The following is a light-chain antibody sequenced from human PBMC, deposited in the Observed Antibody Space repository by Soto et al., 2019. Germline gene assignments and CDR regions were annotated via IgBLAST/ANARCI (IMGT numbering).Light chain of an antibody. V-gene: IGKV3-20*01. CDR2: GVS. CDR3: QQYGSSPLT. Sequence: EIVLTQSPGTLSLSPGERATLSCRASQSVSSSYLAWYQQKPGQAPRLFIYGVSSRATGIPDRFSGSGSGTDFTLTISRLEPEDFAVYYCQQYGSSPLTFGQGTKVEI. CDR1: QSVSSSY. J-gene: IGKJ1*01.